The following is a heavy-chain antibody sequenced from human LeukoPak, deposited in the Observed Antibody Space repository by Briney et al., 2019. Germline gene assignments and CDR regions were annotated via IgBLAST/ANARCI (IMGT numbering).Heavy chain of an antibody. V-gene: IGHV4-39*07. D-gene: IGHD4-17*01. J-gene: IGHJ3*02. CDR1: GGSITNSSYY. CDR2: IYYSGTT. CDR3: ARAAGYGDFDAFDI. Sequence: PSETLSLTCTVSGGSITNSSYYWGWIRQPPGKGLEWIGSIYYSGTTYYNPSLKSRVTISVDTAKNQFSLKLSSVTAADTAVYYCARAAGYGDFDAFDIWGQGTMVTVSS.